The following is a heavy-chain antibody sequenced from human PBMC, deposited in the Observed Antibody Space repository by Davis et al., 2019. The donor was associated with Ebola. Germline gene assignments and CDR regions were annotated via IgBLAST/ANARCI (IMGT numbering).Heavy chain of an antibody. CDR3: ARGFIAAAGTRWFDP. Sequence: PGGSLRLSCAVYGGSFSGYYWSWIRQPPGKGLEWIGEINHSGSTNYNPSLKSRVTISVDTSKNQFSLKLSSVTAADTAVYYCARGFIAAAGTRWFDPWGQGTLVTVSS. D-gene: IGHD6-13*01. CDR2: INHSGST. J-gene: IGHJ5*02. V-gene: IGHV4-34*01. CDR1: GGSFSGYY.